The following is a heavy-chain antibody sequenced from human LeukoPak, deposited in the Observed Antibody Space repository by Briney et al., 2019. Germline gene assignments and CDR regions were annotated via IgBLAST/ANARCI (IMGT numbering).Heavy chain of an antibody. CDR1: DGSITNYD. Sequence: SETLSLTCTVSDGSITNYDWSWVRQPPGKGLEFIGHVHYSGTANYNPSLKSRVTISVDTSKNQFSLKLSSVTAADTAVYHCAREWELPGIYYMDVWGKGTTVTVSS. J-gene: IGHJ6*03. D-gene: IGHD1-26*01. CDR2: VHYSGTA. CDR3: AREWELPGIYYMDV. V-gene: IGHV4-59*12.